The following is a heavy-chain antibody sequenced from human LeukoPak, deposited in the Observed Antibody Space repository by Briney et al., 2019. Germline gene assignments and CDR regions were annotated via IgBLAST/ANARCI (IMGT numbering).Heavy chain of an antibody. V-gene: IGHV3-66*01. J-gene: IGHJ6*03. CDR2: IYSGGST. CDR3: AADLHERNSHYDFWREYYYMDV. D-gene: IGHD3-3*01. CDR1: GFTVSSNY. Sequence: GGSLRLSCAASGFTVSSNYMSWVRQAPGRGLEWVSVIYSGGSTYYADSVKGRFTISRDNSKNTLYLQMNSLRAEDTAVYYCAADLHERNSHYDFWREYYYMDVWGKGTTVTVSS.